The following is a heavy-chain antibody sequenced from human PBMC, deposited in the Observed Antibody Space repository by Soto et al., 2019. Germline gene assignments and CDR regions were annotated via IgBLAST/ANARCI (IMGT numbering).Heavy chain of an antibody. D-gene: IGHD5-12*01. CDR1: GGTFSNYA. J-gene: IGHJ3*02. CDR2: VTPKLATA. CDR3: ARRRDGYNSAFDI. Sequence: VKVSCKASGGTFSNYAINWVRQSPGLGLEWMGQVTPKLATAKHAQKFQGRVTITADESASTAYMYVSSLRSEDTAVYFCARRRDGYNSAFDIWGQGTLVTVSS. V-gene: IGHV1-69*13.